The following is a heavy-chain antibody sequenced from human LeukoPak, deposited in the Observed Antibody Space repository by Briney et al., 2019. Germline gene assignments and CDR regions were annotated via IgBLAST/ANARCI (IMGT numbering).Heavy chain of an antibody. CDR2: IYPADSDT. CDR3: ARRPAFYLDY. J-gene: IGHJ4*02. CDR1: GYIFTTYW. V-gene: IGHV5-51*01. D-gene: IGHD2/OR15-2a*01. Sequence: GESLKISCQISGYIFTTYWIAWVRQMPGKGLEWMGVIYPADSDTKYSPSFQGQVTFSVDKSISTAYLQWNSLKASDTAIYYCARRPAFYLDYWGQGTLVTVSS.